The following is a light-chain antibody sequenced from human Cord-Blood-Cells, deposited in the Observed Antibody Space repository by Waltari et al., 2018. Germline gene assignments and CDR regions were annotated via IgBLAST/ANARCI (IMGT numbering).Light chain of an antibody. Sequence: EIVLTQSPATLSLSPGERATLSCRASQSVSSSYLAWYQQKPGQAPRLLIDGASSRATCIPDRFSGSGSGTDFTLTISRLEPEDFAVYYCQQYGSSPLTFGGGTKVESK. J-gene: IGKJ4*01. CDR2: GAS. V-gene: IGKV3-20*01. CDR1: QSVSSSY. CDR3: QQYGSSPLT.